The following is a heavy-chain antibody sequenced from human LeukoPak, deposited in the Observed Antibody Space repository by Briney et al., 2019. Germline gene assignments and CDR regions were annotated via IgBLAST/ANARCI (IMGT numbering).Heavy chain of an antibody. Sequence: GGSLRLSCAASGFSFFYYGMTWVRQAPGKGLEWVSTLSGSGDNRSYADAVKGRFTITRDNSKSTLYLEMNSLRAEDTAIYYCAIDIIEGWDFDSWGQGTLVTVSS. J-gene: IGHJ4*02. V-gene: IGHV3-23*01. D-gene: IGHD2/OR15-2a*01. CDR2: LSGSGDNR. CDR1: GFSFFYYG. CDR3: AIDIIEGWDFDS.